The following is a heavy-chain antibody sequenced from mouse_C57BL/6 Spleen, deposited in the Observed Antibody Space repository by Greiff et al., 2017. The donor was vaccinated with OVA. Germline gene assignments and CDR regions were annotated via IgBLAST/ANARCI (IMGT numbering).Heavy chain of an antibody. D-gene: IGHD2-5*01. J-gene: IGHJ2*01. Sequence: QVQLQQPGAELVKPGASVKVSCKASGYTFTSYWMHWVKQRPGQGLEWIGGIHPSDSDTNYNQKFKGKATLTVDKSSSTAYMQLSSLTSEDSAVYYCAIPSAYYSNYEDYWGQGTTLTVSS. CDR2: IHPSDSDT. CDR1: GYTFTSYW. CDR3: AIPSAYYSNYEDY. V-gene: IGHV1-74*01.